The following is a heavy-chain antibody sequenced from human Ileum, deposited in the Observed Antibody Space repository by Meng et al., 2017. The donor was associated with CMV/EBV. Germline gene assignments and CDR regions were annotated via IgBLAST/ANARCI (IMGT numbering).Heavy chain of an antibody. J-gene: IGHJ5*02. CDR1: VTVSSIG. V-gene: IGHV3-30*02. D-gene: IGHD4-23*01. CDR3: AKDPRTSMVTPDNWFDP. Sequence: VTVSSIGMAWVRQAPGKGLEWVAFIRYDGSNKYYVDSVKGRFTISGDNSKNTLYLQMNSLRAEDTAVYYCAKDPRTSMVTPDNWFDPWGQGTLVTVSS. CDR2: IRYDGSNK.